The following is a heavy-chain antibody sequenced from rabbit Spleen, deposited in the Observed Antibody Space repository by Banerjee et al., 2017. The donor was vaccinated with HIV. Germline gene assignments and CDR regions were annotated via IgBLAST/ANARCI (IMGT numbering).Heavy chain of an antibody. Sequence: EQLEESGGGLVKPEGSLTLTCKASGVSLNDKDVMCWVRQAPGKGLEWIACINIVTYKAVYATWASGRFTISRSTSLNTVTLQMTSLTAADSATYFCARDGISFVSSGWGLTRLDLWGPGTLVTVS. CDR1: GVSLNDKD. CDR3: ARDGISFVSSGWGLTRLDL. V-gene: IGHV1S47*01. J-gene: IGHJ3*01. CDR2: INIVTYKA. D-gene: IGHD4-1*01.